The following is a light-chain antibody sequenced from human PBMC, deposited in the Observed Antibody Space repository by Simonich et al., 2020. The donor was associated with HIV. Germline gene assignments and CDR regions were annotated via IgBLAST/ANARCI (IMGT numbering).Light chain of an antibody. Sequence: QSVLTQPPSVSGAPGQRVTISCTGSSSNIGAGYDVHWYQHLPGTAPKLLIYGTSKRPSGVPDRFSGSKSGTSASLAITGLQAEDEADYYCQSYDSSLSGSVFGGGTKLTVL. J-gene: IGLJ3*02. CDR2: GTS. V-gene: IGLV1-40*01. CDR3: QSYDSSLSGSV. CDR1: SSNIGAGYD.